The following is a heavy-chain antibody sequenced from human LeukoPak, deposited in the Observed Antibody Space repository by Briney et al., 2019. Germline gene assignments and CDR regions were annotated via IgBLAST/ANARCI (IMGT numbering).Heavy chain of an antibody. CDR2: IGGSGGST. D-gene: IGHD1-1*01. Sequence: GGSLRLSCAASGFTFSSYAMSWVRQAPGKGLEWVSAIGGSGGSTYYADSVKGRFTISRDKSKNPLYLQMNFLRAEDTAVYYCAKTTLAIRYDYWGQGTLVTVSS. V-gene: IGHV3-23*01. CDR1: GFTFSSYA. CDR3: AKTTLAIRYDY. J-gene: IGHJ4*02.